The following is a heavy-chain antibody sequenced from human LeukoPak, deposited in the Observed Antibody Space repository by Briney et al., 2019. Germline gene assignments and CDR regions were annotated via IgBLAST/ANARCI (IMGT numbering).Heavy chain of an antibody. V-gene: IGHV3-30*02. J-gene: IGHJ5*02. Sequence: PGGSLRLSCAASGFTFSSYGMHWVRQAPGKGLEWVAFIRYDGSNKYYADSVKGRFTISRDNSKNTLYLQMNSLRAEDTAVYYCAKDWDYDILTGYHPWGQGTLVTVSS. D-gene: IGHD3-9*01. CDR3: AKDWDYDILTGYHP. CDR1: GFTFSSYG. CDR2: IRYDGSNK.